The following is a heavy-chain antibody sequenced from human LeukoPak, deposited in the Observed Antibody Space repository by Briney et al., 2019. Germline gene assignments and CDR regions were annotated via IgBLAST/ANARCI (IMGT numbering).Heavy chain of an antibody. D-gene: IGHD3-22*01. V-gene: IGHV3-9*01. J-gene: IGHJ4*02. CDR1: GFTFDDYA. CDR3: ARGGSRSRITMIVVAHGGRELDY. Sequence: QPGRSLRLSCAASGFTFDDYAMHWVRQAPGKGLEWVSGISWNSGSIGYADSVKGRFTISRDNAKNSLYLQMNSLRAEDTAVYYCARGGSRSRITMIVVAHGGRELDYWGQGTLVTVSS. CDR2: ISWNSGSI.